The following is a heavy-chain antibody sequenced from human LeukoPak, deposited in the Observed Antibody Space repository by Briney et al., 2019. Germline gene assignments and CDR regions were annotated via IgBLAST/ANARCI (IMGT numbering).Heavy chain of an antibody. Sequence: GASVKVSCKGSGYIFPDYYIYWVRQAPGQGLEWMGRINPNSGGTYYAQNFQGRVTMTRDTSISTVYMELSRLRSDDTAVYYCARDGGYCSSGTICYSRAEYYYYGLDVWGQGTTVTVSS. CDR3: ARDGGYCSSGTICYSRAEYYYYGLDV. J-gene: IGHJ6*02. CDR1: GYIFPDYY. CDR2: INPNSGGT. D-gene: IGHD2-2*01. V-gene: IGHV1-2*06.